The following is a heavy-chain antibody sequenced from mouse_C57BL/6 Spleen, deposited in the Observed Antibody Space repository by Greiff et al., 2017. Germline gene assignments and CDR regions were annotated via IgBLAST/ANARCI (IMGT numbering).Heavy chain of an antibody. CDR1: GFTFSDYG. CDR3: ASTMGVYYAMDY. D-gene: IGHD6-1*01. J-gene: IGHJ4*01. Sequence: EVQLVESGGGLVKPGGSLKLSCAASGFTFSDYGMHWVRQAPEKGLEWVAYISSGSSTIYYADTVKGRFTISRDNAKNTLIMQMTSLRSEDTAMYYCASTMGVYYAMDYWGQGTSVTVSS. CDR2: ISSGSSTI. V-gene: IGHV5-17*01.